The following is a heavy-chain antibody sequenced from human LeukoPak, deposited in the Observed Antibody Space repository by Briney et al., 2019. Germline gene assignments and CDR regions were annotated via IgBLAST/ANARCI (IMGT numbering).Heavy chain of an antibody. Sequence: GGSLRLSCAASGFTFSKYAMTWVRQAPGKGLEWVSAISSSTLKIYYADSVKGRFTISRDDAKNLLYLDMNSLRAEDTAVYYCARGHTAVTRHFDFWGQGTLVTVSS. CDR3: ARGHTAVTRHFDF. J-gene: IGHJ4*02. CDR1: GFTFSKYA. CDR2: ISSSTLKI. V-gene: IGHV3-21*01. D-gene: IGHD4-17*01.